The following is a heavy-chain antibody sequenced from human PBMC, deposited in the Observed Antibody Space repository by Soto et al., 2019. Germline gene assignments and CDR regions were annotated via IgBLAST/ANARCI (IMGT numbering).Heavy chain of an antibody. D-gene: IGHD6-13*01. Sequence: QLQLQESGPGLVKPSETLSLTCTVSGGSISSSSYYWGWIRQPPGKGLEWIGSIYYSGSTYYNPSLKSRVTISVDTSKNQFSLKLSSVTAADTAVYYCAREGAAAGTRVGVPYYYYYGMDVWGQGTTVTVSS. CDR2: IYYSGST. CDR1: GGSISSSSYY. J-gene: IGHJ6*02. CDR3: AREGAAAGTRVGVPYYYYYGMDV. V-gene: IGHV4-39*02.